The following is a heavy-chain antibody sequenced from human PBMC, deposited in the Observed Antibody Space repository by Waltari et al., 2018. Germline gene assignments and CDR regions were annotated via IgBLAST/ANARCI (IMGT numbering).Heavy chain of an antibody. Sequence: QLQLQESGPGLVKPSETLSLTCTVSGGSISSSSYYWGWIRQPPGKGLEWIGSIYYSGSTSYNPSLKIRVTISVYTSKTQCSLTLSSVTAADTAVYYCARSPLLLWFGEFFASVPLFFDYWGQGTLVTVSS. CDR2: IYYSGST. CDR1: GGSISSSSYY. D-gene: IGHD3-10*01. J-gene: IGHJ4*02. V-gene: IGHV4-39*01. CDR3: ARSPLLLWFGEFFASVPLFFDY.